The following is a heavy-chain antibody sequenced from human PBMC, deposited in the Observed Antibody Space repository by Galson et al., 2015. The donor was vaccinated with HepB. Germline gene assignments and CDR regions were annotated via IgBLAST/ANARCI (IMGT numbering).Heavy chain of an antibody. V-gene: IGHV3-23*01. CDR1: GFTFSSYA. D-gene: IGHD4-17*01. Sequence: SLRLSCAASGFTFSSYAMSWVRQAPGKGLEWVSAISGSGGSTYYADSVKGRFTISRDNSKNTLYLQMNSLRAEDTAVYYCAKDRHRDYGDSRGKGDAFDIWGQGTMVTVSS. CDR3: AKDRHRDYGDSRGKGDAFDI. J-gene: IGHJ3*02. CDR2: ISGSGGST.